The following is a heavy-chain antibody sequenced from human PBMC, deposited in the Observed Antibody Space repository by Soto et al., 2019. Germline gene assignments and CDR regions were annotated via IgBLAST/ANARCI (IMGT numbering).Heavy chain of an antibody. J-gene: IGHJ4*02. CDR3: ARAMVREVIHLVFDY. Sequence: QVQLQESGPGLVKPSQTLSLTCSVSGDSISDGHYWGWIRQHPGEGLEWIGNIYYSGSTYYNPSLKSRVTISVATSKNQFSLKLSSVTAADTAVYSCARAMVREVIHLVFDYWGQGTLVTVSP. D-gene: IGHD3-10*01. CDR2: IYYSGST. V-gene: IGHV4-31*03. CDR1: GDSISDGHY.